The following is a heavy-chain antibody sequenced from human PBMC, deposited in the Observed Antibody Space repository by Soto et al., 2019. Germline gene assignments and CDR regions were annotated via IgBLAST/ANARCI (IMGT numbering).Heavy chain of an antibody. J-gene: IGHJ5*02. Sequence: PSETLSLTCNVSDDSLSTYYWSWIRQPAGKGLEWIGRIYASGSTNYNPSLKSRVSMSVDTSKKQFSLKMISVTAADTAMYHCARSAIPRGGWFRPWGQGVLVTVSS. CDR2: IYASGST. D-gene: IGHD2-21*01. CDR1: DDSLSTYY. CDR3: ARSAIPRGGWFRP. V-gene: IGHV4-4*07.